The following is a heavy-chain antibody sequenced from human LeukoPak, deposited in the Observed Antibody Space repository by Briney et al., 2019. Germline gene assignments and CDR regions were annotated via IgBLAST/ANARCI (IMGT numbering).Heavy chain of an antibody. V-gene: IGHV3-23*01. D-gene: IGHD3-10*01. Sequence: GGSLRLSCAASGFTVSSNYMNWVRQAPGKGLEWVSGISPSGDIKYYADSVKGRFTISRDNSKKTLYLEVSSLTGEDTAVYYCAKDDAWIRFGEWSQGTLVTVSS. CDR1: GFTVSSNY. CDR3: AKDDAWIRFGE. CDR2: ISPSGDIK. J-gene: IGHJ4*02.